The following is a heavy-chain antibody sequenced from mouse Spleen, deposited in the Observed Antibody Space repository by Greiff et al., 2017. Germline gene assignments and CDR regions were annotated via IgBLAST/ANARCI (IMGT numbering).Heavy chain of an antibody. CDR3: ARDGSSYLDY. CDR2: ISSGSSTI. D-gene: IGHD1-1*01. J-gene: IGHJ2*01. V-gene: IGHV5-17*02. Sequence: EVKLMESGGGLVQPGGSRKLSCAASGFTFSSFGMHWVRQAPEKGLEWVAYISSGSSTIYYADTVKGRFTISRDNPKNTLFLQMTSLRSEDTAMYYCARDGSSYLDYWGQGTTLTVSS. CDR1: GFTFSSFG.